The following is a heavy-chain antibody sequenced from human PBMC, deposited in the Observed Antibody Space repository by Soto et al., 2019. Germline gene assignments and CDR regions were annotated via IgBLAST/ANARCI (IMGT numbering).Heavy chain of an antibody. CDR3: ARVNCSSASCFRYCDAVDV. J-gene: IGHJ6*02. D-gene: IGHD2-2*01. Sequence: PSPTLSLTCAISGDSVSSNSAAWTWIRQSPSRGLEWLGRTYYRSKWYNDYAVSVKSRIIINADTSKNQFSLQLNSVPPDDTAVYYCARVNCSSASCFRYCDAVDVWGQGTTGTSP. CDR2: TYYRSKWYN. CDR1: GDSVSSNSAA. V-gene: IGHV6-1*01.